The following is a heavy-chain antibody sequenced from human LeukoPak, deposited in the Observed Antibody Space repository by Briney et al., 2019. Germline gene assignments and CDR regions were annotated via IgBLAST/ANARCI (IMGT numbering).Heavy chain of an antibody. Sequence: ASVKVSCKASGYTFTAYYMHWVRQAPGQGLEWMGWINLNSGGTNYAQNFQGRVTITRDTSISAAYMELSRLGSDDTAIYYCARVAGGDWYYFDFWGQGTLVTVSS. J-gene: IGHJ4*02. V-gene: IGHV1-2*02. CDR3: ARVAGGDWYYFDF. CDR1: GYTFTAYY. D-gene: IGHD2-21*02. CDR2: INLNSGGT.